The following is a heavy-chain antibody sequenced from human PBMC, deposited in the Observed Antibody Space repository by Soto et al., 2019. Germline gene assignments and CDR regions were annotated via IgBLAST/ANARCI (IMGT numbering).Heavy chain of an antibody. CDR1: GFTFSSYW. D-gene: IGHD6-6*01. CDR2: INSDGSYT. J-gene: IGHJ4*02. Sequence: EVQLAESGGGLVQPGGSLRLSCAASGFTFSSYWMHWVRQAPGKGLVWVSRINSDGSYTTYADSVKGRFTISRDNAKNTLYLQMTSLRAEDTAVYYCATEYTTSRYFDYWGQGTLVTVSS. CDR3: ATEYTTSRYFDY. V-gene: IGHV3-74*01.